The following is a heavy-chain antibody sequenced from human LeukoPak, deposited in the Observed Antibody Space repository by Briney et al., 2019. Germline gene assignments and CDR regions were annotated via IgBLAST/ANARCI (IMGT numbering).Heavy chain of an antibody. V-gene: IGHV1-18*01. CDR3: AREYIAVAGTLYDY. Sequence: ASVKVSCKASGYTFTSYGISWVRQAPGQGLEWMGWISAYNGNTNYAQKLQGRVTMTTDTSTSTAYMELRGLRSDDTAVHYCAREYIAVAGTLYDYWGQGTLVTVSS. J-gene: IGHJ4*02. CDR1: GYTFTSYG. CDR2: ISAYNGNT. D-gene: IGHD6-19*01.